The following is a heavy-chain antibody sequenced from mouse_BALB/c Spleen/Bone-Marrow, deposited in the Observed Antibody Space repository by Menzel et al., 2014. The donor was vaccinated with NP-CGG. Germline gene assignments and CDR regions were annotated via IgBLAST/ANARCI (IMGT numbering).Heavy chain of an antibody. CDR1: GYSFTTYW. Sequence: VKLMESGTEVVRPGASVKLSCKASGYSFTTYWMNWVKQRPGQSLEWIGMIHPSDRETRLNQKFKDKATLTVDKSSSTAYMQLISPTSEDSAVYYCAREKGYYGISWFAYWGQGTLVTVSA. CDR3: AREKGYYGISWFAY. J-gene: IGHJ3*01. CDR2: IHPSDRET. V-gene: IGHV1-61*01. D-gene: IGHD2-1*01.